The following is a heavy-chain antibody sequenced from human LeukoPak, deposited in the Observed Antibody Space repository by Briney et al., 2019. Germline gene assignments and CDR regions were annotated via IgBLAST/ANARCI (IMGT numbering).Heavy chain of an antibody. CDR3: AKDESGSYGSFDY. CDR1: GFTFSSTW. J-gene: IGHJ4*02. CDR2: ITCDGRST. Sequence: GGSLRLSCAASGFTFSSTWVNWVRQPPGKGLEGVSRITCDGRSTIYADSVKGRFTISRDNAKNSLYLQMNSLRAEDTALYYCAKDESGSYGSFDYWGQGTLVTVCS. V-gene: IGHV3-74*01. D-gene: IGHD1-26*01.